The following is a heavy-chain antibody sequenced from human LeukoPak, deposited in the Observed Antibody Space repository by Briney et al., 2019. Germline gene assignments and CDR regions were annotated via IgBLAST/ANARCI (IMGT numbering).Heavy chain of an antibody. J-gene: IGHJ4*02. CDR3: ATSILAAGLDY. CDR1: GYTFSDSY. V-gene: IGHV1-2*02. Sequence: ASVKVSCKASGYTFSDSYMHWVRQAPGQGLEWMGWINPSSGGTNYAQKFQGRVTMTRDTSISTAYMELSRLRSDDTAVYCRATSILAAGLDYWGQGTLVSVSS. D-gene: IGHD6-13*01. CDR2: INPSSGGT.